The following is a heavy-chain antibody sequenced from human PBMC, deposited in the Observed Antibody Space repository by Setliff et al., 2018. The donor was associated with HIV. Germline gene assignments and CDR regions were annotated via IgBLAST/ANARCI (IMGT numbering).Heavy chain of an antibody. D-gene: IGHD3-22*01. Sequence: ASVKVSCKASGGTFSTYAISWVRQAPGHGLEWMGGIIPMLGISNSAQKFQGRGTITADKSTSTVYMELNSLRSDDTAVYYCARTLYYDSSGYMGEGYYFY. CDR1: GGTFSTYA. CDR3: ARTLYYDSSGYMGEGYYFY. V-gene: IGHV1-69*10. CDR2: IIPMLGIS. J-gene: IGHJ6*03.